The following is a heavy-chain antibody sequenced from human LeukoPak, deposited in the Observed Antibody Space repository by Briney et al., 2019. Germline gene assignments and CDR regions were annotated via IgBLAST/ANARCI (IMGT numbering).Heavy chain of an antibody. J-gene: IGHJ4*02. Sequence: PSETLSLTCTVSGGSISSYYWGWIRQPAGKGLEWIGRIYTSGSTNYNPSLKSRVTMSVDTSKNQFSLKLSSVTAADAAVYYCARAGYSYGTGYYFDYWGQGALVTVSS. V-gene: IGHV4-4*07. CDR1: GGSISSYY. CDR3: ARAGYSYGTGYYFDY. CDR2: IYTSGST. D-gene: IGHD5-18*01.